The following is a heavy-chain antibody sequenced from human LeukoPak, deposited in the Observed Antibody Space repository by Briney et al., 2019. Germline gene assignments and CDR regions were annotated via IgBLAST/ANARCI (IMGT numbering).Heavy chain of an antibody. CDR1: RYTFTSYD. D-gene: IGHD3-3*01. CDR3: ARGSTYYDFWSGYYTSYDY. V-gene: IGHV1-8*03. CDR2: MNPNSGNT. J-gene: IGHJ4*02. Sequence: ASVKVSCKASRYTFTSYDINWVRQATGQGLEWMGWMNPNSGNTGYAQKFQGRVTITRNTSISTAYMELSSLRSEDTAVYYCARGSTYYDFWSGYYTSYDYWGQGTLVTVSS.